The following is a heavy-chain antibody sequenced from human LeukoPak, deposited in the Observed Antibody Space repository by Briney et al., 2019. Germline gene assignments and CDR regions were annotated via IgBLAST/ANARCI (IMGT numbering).Heavy chain of an antibody. CDR1: GFTFSSYS. D-gene: IGHD2-15*01. J-gene: IGHJ3*02. V-gene: IGHV3-21*01. Sequence: GGSLRLFCAASGFTFSSYSMNWVRQAPGKGLEWVSSISSSSSYIYYADSVKGRFTISRDNAKNSLYLQMNSLRAEDTAVYYCARDLWDIVVVVATEIDAFDIWGQGTMVTVSS. CDR3: ARDLWDIVVVVATEIDAFDI. CDR2: ISSSSSYI.